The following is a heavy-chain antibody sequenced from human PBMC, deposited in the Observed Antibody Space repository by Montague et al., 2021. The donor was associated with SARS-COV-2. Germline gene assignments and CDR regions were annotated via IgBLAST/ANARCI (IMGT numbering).Heavy chain of an antibody. J-gene: IGHJ5*02. V-gene: IGHV4-39*07. Sequence: SETLSLTCTVSGGSISSSSYYWGWIRQPPGKGLEWIGSIYYSGSTYYNPSLKSRVTISVDTSKNQFSLKLSSVTAADTAVYYCARDGGTVTTFLGVGYVRGGLNWFDPWGPGTLVTVSS. D-gene: IGHD4-17*01. CDR1: GGSISSSSYY. CDR3: ARDGGTVTTFLGVGYVRGGLNWFDP. CDR2: IYYSGST.